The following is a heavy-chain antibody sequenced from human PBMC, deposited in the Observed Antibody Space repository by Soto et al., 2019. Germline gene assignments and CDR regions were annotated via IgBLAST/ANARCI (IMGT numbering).Heavy chain of an antibody. CDR3: GAPPGGGGY. J-gene: IGHJ4*02. V-gene: IGHV3-53*01. CDR1: GFTVSNNY. CDR2: IYSGGYT. Sequence: EVQLVESGGGLIQPGGSLRLSCAVSGFTVSNNYMSWVRQAPGKGLEGVSVIYSGGYTAYGDSVKGRFTISRDNSKNTLFIKIDCRRAGASAVFFCGAPPGGGGYWGQGTLVTVSS. D-gene: IGHD3-10*01.